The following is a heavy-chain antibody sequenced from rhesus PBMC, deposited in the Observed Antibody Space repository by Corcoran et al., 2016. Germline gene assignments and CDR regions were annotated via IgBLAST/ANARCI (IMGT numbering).Heavy chain of an antibody. V-gene: IGHV4S18*01. D-gene: IGHD6-37*01. CDR1: GGSIRRSNW. CDR2: IYSNTEST. J-gene: IGHJ4*01. CDR3: ARGGYSGTFDY. Sequence: QVQLQESGPGLVKPSATLSLTCPVSGGSIRRSNWWSWIRPPPGKGLEWFGGIYSNTESTNYNPSLKNRVTISKDTSKNQFSLKLSSVTAADTAVYYCARGGYSGTFDYWGQGVLVTVSS.